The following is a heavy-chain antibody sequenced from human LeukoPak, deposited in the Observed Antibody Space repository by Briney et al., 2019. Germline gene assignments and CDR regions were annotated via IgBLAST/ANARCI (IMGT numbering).Heavy chain of an antibody. CDR1: GFTFDDCA. V-gene: IGHV3-9*03. CDR3: AKGIVATIYDAFDI. D-gene: IGHD5-12*01. J-gene: IGHJ3*02. CDR2: ISWNSGSI. Sequence: GGSLRLSCAASGFTFDDCAMHWVRQAPGKGLEWVSGISWNSGSIGYADSVKGRFTISRDNAKNSLYLQMNSLRAEDMALYYCAKGIVATIYDAFDIWGQGTMVTVSS.